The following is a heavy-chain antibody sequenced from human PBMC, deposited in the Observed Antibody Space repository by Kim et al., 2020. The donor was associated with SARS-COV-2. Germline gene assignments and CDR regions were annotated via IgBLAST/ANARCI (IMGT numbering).Heavy chain of an antibody. CDR3: ARRSWYYGSGSYYYYGMDV. V-gene: IGHV4-34*01. D-gene: IGHD3-10*01. CDR1: GGSFSGYY. J-gene: IGHJ6*02. Sequence: SETLSLTCAVYGGSFSGYYWSWIRQPPVKGLEWIGEINHSGSTNYNPSLKSRVTISVDTSKNQFSLKLSSVTAADTAVYYCARRSWYYGSGSYYYYGMDVWGQGTTVTVSS. CDR2: INHSGST.